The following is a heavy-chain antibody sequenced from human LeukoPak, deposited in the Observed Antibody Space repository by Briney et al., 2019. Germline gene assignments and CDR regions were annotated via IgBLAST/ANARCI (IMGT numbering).Heavy chain of an antibody. CDR1: GFTFSSYS. J-gene: IGHJ6*03. Sequence: PGGSLRLSCAASGFTFSSYSMNWVRQPPGKGLEWVSSISSSSSYIYYADSVKGRFTISRDNAKNSLYLQMNSLRAEDTAVYYCARPLEGNYYYMDVWGKGTTVTVSS. CDR2: ISSSSSYI. CDR3: ARPLEGNYYYMDV. V-gene: IGHV3-21*01.